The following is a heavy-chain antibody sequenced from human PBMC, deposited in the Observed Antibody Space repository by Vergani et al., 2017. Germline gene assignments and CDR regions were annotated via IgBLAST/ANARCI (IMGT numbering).Heavy chain of an antibody. CDR3: ASHRGWGLVVVAATPWYYYYGMDV. CDR2: IYPGDSDT. J-gene: IGHJ6*02. V-gene: IGHV5-51*01. Sequence: EVQLVQSGAEVKKPGESLKISCKGSGYSFTSYWIGWVRQMPGKGLEWMGIIYPGDSDTRYSPSFQGQVTISADKSISTAYLQWSSLKASDTAMYYCASHRGWGLVVVAATPWYYYYGMDVWGQGTTVTVSS. CDR1: GYSFTSYW. D-gene: IGHD2-15*01.